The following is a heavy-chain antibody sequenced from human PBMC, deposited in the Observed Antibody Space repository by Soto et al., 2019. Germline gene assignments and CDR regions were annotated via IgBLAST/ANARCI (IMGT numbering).Heavy chain of an antibody. V-gene: IGHV4-30-4*01. CDR1: GGSISSGDYY. D-gene: IGHD3-22*01. J-gene: IGHJ3*02. CDR2: IYYSGST. CDR3: ARDIHYDSSVYYLGHGDAFDI. Sequence: QVQLQESGPGLVKPSQTLSLTCTVSGGSISSGDYYWSWIRQPPGKGLKWIGYIYYSGSTYYNPYLKSRVTISVDTSKNQFSLKLRSVTAAETAVYYCARDIHYDSSVYYLGHGDAFDIWGQGTMVTVSS.